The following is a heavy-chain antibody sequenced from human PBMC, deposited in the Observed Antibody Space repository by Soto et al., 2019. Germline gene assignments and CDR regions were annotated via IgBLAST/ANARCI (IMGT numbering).Heavy chain of an antibody. D-gene: IGHD2-2*01. CDR3: ARGGAPAALSWFDP. V-gene: IGHV1-18*01. CDR2: ISAYNGDT. J-gene: IGHJ5*02. Sequence: ASVKVSCKASGYTFSNYGISWVRQAPGQGLEWMGWISAYNGDTNYAQKFQGRVTMTTDTSTSTAYMEVRSLRSDDTAVYYCARGGAPAALSWFDPWGQGTLVTVSS. CDR1: GYTFSNYG.